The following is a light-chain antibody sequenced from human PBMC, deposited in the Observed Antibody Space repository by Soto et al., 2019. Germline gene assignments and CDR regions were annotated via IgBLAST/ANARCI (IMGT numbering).Light chain of an antibody. J-gene: IGKJ2*01. CDR2: GAS. CDR3: QQFGDLPPAFP. CDR1: QSVRSQY. Sequence: ESMLTQSPATLSLSPGERATLSCRASQSVRSQYLTWYPQNPGQAPRLLIYGASLRATGVPDRFRGSGAGTDFTLTISRLEPEEVAVYYCQQFGDLPPAFPFGQGTKLQI. V-gene: IGKV3-20*01.